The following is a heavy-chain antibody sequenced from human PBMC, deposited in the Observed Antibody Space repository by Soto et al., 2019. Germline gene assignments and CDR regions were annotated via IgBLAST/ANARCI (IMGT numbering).Heavy chain of an antibody. Sequence: PGGSLRLSCAASGFTFSSYVMNWVRQAPGKGLEWVSSIDYTSAYIYYADSVKGRFTISRDNAKNSLYLQMNSLRAEDTAVYYCARDPIRVAAQFDHWGQGTLVTVSS. CDR2: IDYTSAYI. CDR3: ARDPIRVAAQFDH. V-gene: IGHV3-21*01. J-gene: IGHJ4*02. CDR1: GFTFSSYV. D-gene: IGHD6-6*01.